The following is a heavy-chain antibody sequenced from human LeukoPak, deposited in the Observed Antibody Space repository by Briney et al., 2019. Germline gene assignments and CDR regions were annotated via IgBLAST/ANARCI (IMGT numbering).Heavy chain of an antibody. CDR1: GYTLTELS. Sequence: ASVKVSCKVSGYTLTELSMHWVRQAPGKGLEWMGGFDPEDGETIYAQKFQGRVTMTEDTSTDTAYMELSSLRSEDTAVYYCATIFRLGTYLNAFDIWGQGTMVTVSS. J-gene: IGHJ3*02. D-gene: IGHD3-16*01. CDR3: ATIFRLGTYLNAFDI. CDR2: FDPEDGET. V-gene: IGHV1-24*01.